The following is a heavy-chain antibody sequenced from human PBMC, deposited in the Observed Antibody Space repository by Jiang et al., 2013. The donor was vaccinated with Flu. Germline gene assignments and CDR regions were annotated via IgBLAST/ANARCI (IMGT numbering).Heavy chain of an antibody. CDR1: GYTFTSYY. V-gene: IGHV1-46*01. CDR2: INPSGGST. J-gene: IGHJ4*02. Sequence: GAEVKKPGASVKVSCKASGYTFTSYYMHWVRQAPGQGLEWMGIINPSGGSTSYAQKFQGRVTMTRDTSTRTVYMELSSLRSEDTAVYYCARDCGLLDYSNSTGHENWGQGTLVTVSS. CDR3: ARDCGLLDYSNSTGHEN. D-gene: IGHD4-11*01.